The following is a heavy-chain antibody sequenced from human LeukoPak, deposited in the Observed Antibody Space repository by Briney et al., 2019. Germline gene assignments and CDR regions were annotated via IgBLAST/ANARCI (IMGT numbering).Heavy chain of an antibody. CDR3: AKDWDDSSGWSNLYYYYGMDV. CDR2: ISGSGGST. Sequence: GGSLRLSCAASGFTFGSYAMSWVRQAPGKGLEWVSAISGSGGSTYYADSVKGRFTISRDNSKNTLYLQMNSLRAEDTAVYYCAKDWDDSSGWSNLYYYYGMDVWGQGTTVTVSS. J-gene: IGHJ6*02. D-gene: IGHD6-19*01. CDR1: GFTFGSYA. V-gene: IGHV3-23*01.